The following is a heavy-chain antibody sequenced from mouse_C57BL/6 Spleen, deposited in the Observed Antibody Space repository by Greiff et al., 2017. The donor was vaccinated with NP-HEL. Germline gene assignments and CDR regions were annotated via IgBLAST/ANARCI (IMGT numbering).Heavy chain of an antibody. CDR3: ARGGNYYYAMDY. CDR2: IHPNSGST. J-gene: IGHJ4*01. V-gene: IGHV1-64*01. D-gene: IGHD2-1*01. CDR1: GYTFTSYW. Sequence: VQLQQSGAELVKPGASVKLSCKASGYTFTSYWMHWVKQRPGQGLEWIGMIHPNSGSTNYNEKFKSKATLTVDKSSSTAYMQLSSLTSEDSAVYYCARGGNYYYAMDYWGQGTSVTVSS.